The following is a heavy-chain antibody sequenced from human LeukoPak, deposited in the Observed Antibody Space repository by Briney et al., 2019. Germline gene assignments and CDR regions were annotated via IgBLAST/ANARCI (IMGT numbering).Heavy chain of an antibody. D-gene: IGHD3-16*01. CDR2: ISSNGGST. V-gene: IGHV3-64D*09. CDR3: VKDWGNSQPLAY. CDR1: GFTFSSYA. Sequence: PGGSLRLSCSASGFTFSSYAMHWVRQAPGKGGEYVSAISSNGGSTYYADSVKGRFTISRDNSKNTLYLQMSNLRAADTAVYYCVKDWGNSQPLAYWGQGTLVTVSS. J-gene: IGHJ4*02.